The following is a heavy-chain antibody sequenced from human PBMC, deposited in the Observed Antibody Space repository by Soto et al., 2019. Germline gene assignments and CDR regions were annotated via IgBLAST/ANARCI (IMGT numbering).Heavy chain of an antibody. V-gene: IGHV4-34*01. Sequence: QVQLQQWGAGLLKPSETLSLTCAVHGGSFTGYSWRWIRQPPGRGLEWIGEIHHSGVTNYNPSLKSRVTISIDTSKNQFSLKLSSVTAADTAVYYCARGRVRDDFWSGYFDDSWGQGTRVTVSS. CDR1: GGSFTGYS. J-gene: IGHJ4*02. D-gene: IGHD3-3*01. CDR2: IHHSGVT. CDR3: ARGRVRDDFWSGYFDDS.